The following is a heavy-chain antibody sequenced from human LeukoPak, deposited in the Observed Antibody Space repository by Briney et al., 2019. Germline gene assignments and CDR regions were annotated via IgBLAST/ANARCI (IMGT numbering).Heavy chain of an antibody. CDR3: ARVPPGGGSGSMDV. V-gene: IGHV1-69*06. CDR1: GGTFSSYA. Sequence: SVKVSCKASGGTFSSYAISWVRQAPGQGLEWMGGIIPIFGTANYAQKFQGRVTITADKSTSTAYMELSSLRSEDAAVYYSARVPPGGGSGSMDVWGKGTTVTVSS. J-gene: IGHJ6*04. CDR2: IIPIFGTA. D-gene: IGHD3-10*01.